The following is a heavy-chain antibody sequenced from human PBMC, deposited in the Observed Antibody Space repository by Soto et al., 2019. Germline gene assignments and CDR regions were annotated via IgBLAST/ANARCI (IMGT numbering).Heavy chain of an antibody. CDR3: ARVGLRYFDWLLDDYYYYGMDV. V-gene: IGHV1-46*03. CDR2: INPSGGST. CDR1: GYTFTSYY. D-gene: IGHD3-9*01. Sequence: GASVKVSCKASGYTFTSYYMHWVRQAPGQGLEWMGIINPSGGSTSYAQKFQGRVTMTRDTSTSTVYMELSSLRSEDTTVYYCARVGLRYFDWLLDDYYYYGMDVWGQGTTVTVSS. J-gene: IGHJ6*02.